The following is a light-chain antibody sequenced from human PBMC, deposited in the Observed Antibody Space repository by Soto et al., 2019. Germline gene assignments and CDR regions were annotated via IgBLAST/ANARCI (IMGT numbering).Light chain of an antibody. CDR1: QSVGTY. Sequence: EIVLTQSPATLSLSPGERATLSCRASQSVGTYLAWYQHNPGQAPRLLIYDASNRATGIPARFSGSGSGTDFTLTISSPEPEDFAVYYCQQRYNSPNTLGQGTKLEIK. J-gene: IGKJ2*01. CDR2: DAS. CDR3: QQRYNSPNT. V-gene: IGKV3-11*01.